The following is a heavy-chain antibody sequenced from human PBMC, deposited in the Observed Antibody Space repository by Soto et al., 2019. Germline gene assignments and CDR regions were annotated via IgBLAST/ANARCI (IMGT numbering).Heavy chain of an antibody. D-gene: IGHD6-13*01. CDR3: TRDASRDSSARGWFDP. CDR2: ISSNSAYI. V-gene: IGHV3-21*01. J-gene: IGHJ5*02. Sequence: GGSLRLSCAASGFTFRSFTMNWVRQAPGKGLEWVSTISSNSAYIYYTDALRGRFTISRDNAKSSLHLQMNSLRAEDTAVYYCTRDASRDSSARGWFDPWGPATLVTVSS. CDR1: GFTFRSFT.